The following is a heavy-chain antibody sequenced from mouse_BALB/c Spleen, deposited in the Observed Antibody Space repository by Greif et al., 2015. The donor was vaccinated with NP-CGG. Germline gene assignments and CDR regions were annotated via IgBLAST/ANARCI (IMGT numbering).Heavy chain of an antibody. Sequence: VKLMESGPGLVQPSQSLSITCTVSGFSLTSYGVHWVRQPPGKGLEWLGVIWSGGSTDYNAAFISRPSISKDNSKSQVFFKMNSLQADDIAIYYCARREGNYYAMDYWGQGTSVTVSS. CDR3: ARREGNYYAMDY. D-gene: IGHD2-1*01. CDR2: IWSGGST. CDR1: GFSLTSYG. J-gene: IGHJ4*01. V-gene: IGHV2-4*02.